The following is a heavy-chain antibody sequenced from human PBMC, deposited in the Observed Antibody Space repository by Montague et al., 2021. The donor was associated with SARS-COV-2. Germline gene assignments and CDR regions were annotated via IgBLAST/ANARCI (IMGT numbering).Heavy chain of an antibody. CDR1: GFSLTTPGVS. J-gene: IGHJ4*02. CDR2: IDWTHDQ. V-gene: IGHV2-70*01. Sequence: PALVKPRQTLTLTCSFSGFSLTTPGVSVGWILPPPGRALKWLALIDWTHDQYYSRSLVTRLTISPGTSKSQVVLTLTNVDTVDTATYCCARNRLSVLDFWGQGTLGTVSA. CDR3: ARNRLSVLDF. D-gene: IGHD2/OR15-2a*01.